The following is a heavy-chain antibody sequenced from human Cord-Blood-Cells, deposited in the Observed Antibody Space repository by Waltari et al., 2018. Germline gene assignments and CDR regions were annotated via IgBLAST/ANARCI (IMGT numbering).Heavy chain of an antibody. CDR3: AKDQSSTSCFDY. Sequence: EVQLLESGGGLVQPGGSLRLSCAASGFTFSSYAMSWVRRAPGKGRVWVSAISGSGGSTSHADSVKGRLTISRDNSKNTLYLQMNSLRAEDTAVYYCAKDQSSTSCFDYWGQGTLVTVSS. J-gene: IGHJ4*02. CDR2: ISGSGGST. V-gene: IGHV3-23*01. CDR1: GFTFSSYA. D-gene: IGHD2-2*01.